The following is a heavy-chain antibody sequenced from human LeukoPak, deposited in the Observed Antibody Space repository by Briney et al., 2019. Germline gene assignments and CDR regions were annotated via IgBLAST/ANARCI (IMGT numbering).Heavy chain of an antibody. J-gene: IGHJ4*02. D-gene: IGHD2-15*01. CDR2: INAGNGNT. CDR3: ARLYCSGGSCYSFSY. V-gene: IGHV1-3*01. Sequence: ASVKVSCKASGYTFTSYDINWLRQAPGQRLEWMGWINAGNGNTKYSQKFQGRVTITRDTSASTAYMELSSLRSEDTAVYYCARLYCSGGSCYSFSYWGQGTLVTVSS. CDR1: GYTFTSYD.